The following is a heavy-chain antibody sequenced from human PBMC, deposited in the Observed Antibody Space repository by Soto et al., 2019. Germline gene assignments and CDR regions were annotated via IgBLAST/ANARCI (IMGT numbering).Heavy chain of an antibody. D-gene: IGHD3-10*01. Sequence: ASVKVSCKASGYTFTNYGISWVRQAPGQGLEWMGWISAYKGDTNYAQNLRGRVTMTTDTSTNTAYMELRSLRDDDTAVYYCARDLDGSGSYYTDYWGPGTLVTVSS. CDR3: ARDLDGSGSYYTDY. CDR1: GYTFTNYG. CDR2: ISAYKGDT. J-gene: IGHJ4*02. V-gene: IGHV1-18*01.